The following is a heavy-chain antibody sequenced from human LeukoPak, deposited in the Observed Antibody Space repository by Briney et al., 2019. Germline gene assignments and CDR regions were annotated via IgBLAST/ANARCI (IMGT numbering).Heavy chain of an antibody. D-gene: IGHD2-2*01. CDR2: ISAYNGNT. CDR3: ARGPPRVVPAAKFYFDY. CDR1: GYTFTSYG. Sequence: GASVKVSCKASGYTFTSYGISWVRQAPGQGLEWMGWISAYNGNTNYAQKLQGRVTMTTDTSTSTAYMELRSLRSDDTAVYYCARGPPRVVPAAKFYFDYWCQGTLVTVSS. J-gene: IGHJ4*02. V-gene: IGHV1-18*01.